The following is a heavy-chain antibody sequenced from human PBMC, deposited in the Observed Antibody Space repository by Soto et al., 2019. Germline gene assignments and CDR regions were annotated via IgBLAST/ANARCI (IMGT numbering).Heavy chain of an antibody. CDR1: GYSFTSYW. V-gene: IGHV5-51*03. Sequence: EVQLVQSGAEVKKPGESLKISCKGSGYSFTSYWIGWVRQMPGKGLEWMGIIYPGDSDTRYSPSFQGQVTISADKSISTAYLQWSSLKASDTAMYYCARGPYCSTTSCFWFGDLGSYYFDYWGQGTLVTVSS. D-gene: IGHD2-2*01. J-gene: IGHJ4*02. CDR3: ARGPYCSTTSCFWFGDLGSYYFDY. CDR2: IYPGDSDT.